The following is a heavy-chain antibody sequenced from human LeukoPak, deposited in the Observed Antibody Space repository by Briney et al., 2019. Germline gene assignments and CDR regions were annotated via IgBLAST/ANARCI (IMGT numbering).Heavy chain of an antibody. Sequence: ASVKVSCKASGYTFTSYGISWVRQAPGQALEWMGWISAYNGNTNYAQKLQGRVTMTTDTSTSTAYMELRSLRSDDTAVYYCARDRKARMAAAPDYWGQGTLVTVSS. V-gene: IGHV1-18*01. CDR3: ARDRKARMAAAPDY. CDR1: GYTFTSYG. CDR2: ISAYNGNT. D-gene: IGHD6-13*01. J-gene: IGHJ4*02.